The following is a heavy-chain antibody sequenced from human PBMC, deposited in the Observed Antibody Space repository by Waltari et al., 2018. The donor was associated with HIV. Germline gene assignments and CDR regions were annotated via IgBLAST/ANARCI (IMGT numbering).Heavy chain of an antibody. D-gene: IGHD3-10*01. CDR2: IKSKTDGGTT. CDR3: TTLVLLGVGMDV. V-gene: IGHV3-15*01. J-gene: IGHJ6*02. Sequence: EVQLVESGGGLVKPGGSLRHPWAAYGFTFRNAWMSGVRQAPGKGLEWVGRIKSKTDGGTTDYAAPVKGRFTISRDDSKNTLYLQMNSLKTEDTAVYYCTTLVLLGVGMDVWGQGTTVTVSS. CDR1: GFTFRNAW.